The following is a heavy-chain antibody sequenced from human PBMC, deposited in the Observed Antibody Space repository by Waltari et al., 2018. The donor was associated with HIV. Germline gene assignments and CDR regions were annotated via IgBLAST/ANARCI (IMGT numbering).Heavy chain of an antibody. D-gene: IGHD3-3*01. Sequence: VPLTGSGCGDTMPHASVMGSCNTPGYLLPSHGVRWVGQGVEQGLDWVGWVSANNWNTHFAQKYQDRVTMTTDMSTSTAYMQLRRLRSDDTAIYYCARVGRVDQYDFWSASMTGGGDYWGQGTLVTVSS. CDR1: GYLLPSHG. V-gene: IGHV1-18*01. CDR3: ARVGRVDQYDFWSASMTGGGDY. CDR2: VSANNWNT. J-gene: IGHJ4*02.